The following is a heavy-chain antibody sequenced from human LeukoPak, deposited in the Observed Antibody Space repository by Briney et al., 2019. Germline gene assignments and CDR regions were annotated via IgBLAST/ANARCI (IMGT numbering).Heavy chain of an antibody. CDR3: ARGIAAAAGTYYYGMDV. D-gene: IGHD6-13*01. Sequence: SVKVSCKASGGTFSSYAISWVRQAPGQGLEWMGGIIPIFGTANYAQKFQGRVTITADKSTSTAYMELSSLRPEDTAVYYCARGIAAAAGTYYYGMDVWGKGTTVTVSS. J-gene: IGHJ6*04. V-gene: IGHV1-69*06. CDR1: GGTFSSYA. CDR2: IIPIFGTA.